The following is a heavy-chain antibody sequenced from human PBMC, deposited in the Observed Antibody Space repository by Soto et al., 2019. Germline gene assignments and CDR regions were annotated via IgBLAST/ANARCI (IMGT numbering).Heavy chain of an antibody. CDR3: ARGYRHGYVYDY. CDR1: GFTFSSYW. Sequence: EVQLVESGGGLVQPGGSLRLSCAASGFTFSSYWMTWVRQLPGKGLEWVANMKEDGSEKYYVDSVEGRFTISRDNAKNSLHLQMTSLRAEDTAVYYCARGYRHGYVYDYWGQGTLVTVSP. J-gene: IGHJ4*02. V-gene: IGHV3-7*04. D-gene: IGHD5-18*01. CDR2: MKEDGSEK.